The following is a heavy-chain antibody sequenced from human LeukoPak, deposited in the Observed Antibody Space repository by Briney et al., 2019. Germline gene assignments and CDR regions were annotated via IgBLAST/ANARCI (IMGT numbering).Heavy chain of an antibody. D-gene: IGHD3-10*01. CDR3: ARLVVRGVIIKAFDI. CDR1: GGSISSSSYF. J-gene: IGHJ3*02. CDR2: IYYSGST. V-gene: IGHV4-39*01. Sequence: NPSEPLSLTCTVSGGSISSSSYFWAWIRQPRGKGREWFGSIYYSGSTYYNPSLKSRVTMSLDTSKNQFSLKLSSVTAADTAVYYCARLVVRGVIIKAFDIWGQGTMVTVSS.